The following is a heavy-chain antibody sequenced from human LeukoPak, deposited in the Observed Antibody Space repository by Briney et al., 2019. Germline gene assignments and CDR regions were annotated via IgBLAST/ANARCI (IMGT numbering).Heavy chain of an antibody. V-gene: IGHV1-3*01. J-gene: IGHJ4*02. CDR2: INGGNGNT. D-gene: IGHD1-26*01. Sequence: ASVKVSCKASGYSFTSHVIHWVRQAPGQRPEWMGWINGGNGNTKYSQKFQGRVTITADKSTSTAYMELSSLRSEDTAVYYCARTGATLGANDYWGQGTLVTVSS. CDR1: GYSFTSHV. CDR3: ARTGATLGANDY.